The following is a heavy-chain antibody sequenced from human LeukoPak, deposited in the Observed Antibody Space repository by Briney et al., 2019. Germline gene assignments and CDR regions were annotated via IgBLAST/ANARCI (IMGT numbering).Heavy chain of an antibody. Sequence: PGGSLRLSCAASGFTFSSYAMSWVRQAPGKGLEWVSAISGSGGSTYYADSVKGRFTISRDNSKNTLYLQMNSLRAEDTAVYYCAKFSKRYDSSGYYYDYFDYWGQGTLVTVSS. D-gene: IGHD3-22*01. CDR1: GFTFSSYA. CDR3: AKFSKRYDSSGYYYDYFDY. CDR2: ISGSGGST. J-gene: IGHJ4*02. V-gene: IGHV3-23*01.